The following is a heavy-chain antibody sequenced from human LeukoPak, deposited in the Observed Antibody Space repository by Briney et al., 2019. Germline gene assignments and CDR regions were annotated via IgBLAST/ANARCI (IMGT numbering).Heavy chain of an antibody. D-gene: IGHD3-10*01. CDR3: ARGAYQDSGSYPFDY. Sequence: SQTLSLTCAISGDDVSSTNAAWNWIRQSPSRGLEWLGRTYYRSEWFTDYAGSVKSRIVIETDTSNNQFSLHLHAVNTDDTAVYFCARGAYQDSGSYPFDYWGQGTLVTVSS. CDR2: TYYRSEWFT. V-gene: IGHV6-1*01. J-gene: IGHJ4*02. CDR1: GDDVSSTNAA.